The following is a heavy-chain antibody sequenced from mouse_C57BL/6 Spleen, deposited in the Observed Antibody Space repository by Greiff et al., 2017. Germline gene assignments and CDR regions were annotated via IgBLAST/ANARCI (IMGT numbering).Heavy chain of an antibody. Sequence: QVQLKQPGAELVKPGASVKLSCKASGYTFTSYWMQWVNQRPGQGLEWIGEIDPSDSYTNYNQKFKGKATLTVDTSSSTAYMQLSSLTSEDSAVYYCASTILGGGIAYWGQGTLVTVSA. J-gene: IGHJ3*01. CDR1: GYTFTSYW. V-gene: IGHV1-50*01. CDR3: ASTILGGGIAY. CDR2: IDPSDSYT. D-gene: IGHD2-12*01.